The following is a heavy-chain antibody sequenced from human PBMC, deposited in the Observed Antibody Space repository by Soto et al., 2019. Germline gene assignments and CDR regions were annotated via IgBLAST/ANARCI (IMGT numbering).Heavy chain of an antibody. Sequence: GGSLRLSCAASGFTFSSYSMNWVRQAPGKGLEWVSSISSSSSYIYYADSVKGRFTISRDNAKNSLYLQMNSLRAEDTAVYYCARDFRLGFYYYGMDVWGQGTTVTVSS. D-gene: IGHD6-19*01. J-gene: IGHJ6*02. V-gene: IGHV3-21*01. CDR2: ISSSSSYI. CDR3: ARDFRLGFYYYGMDV. CDR1: GFTFSSYS.